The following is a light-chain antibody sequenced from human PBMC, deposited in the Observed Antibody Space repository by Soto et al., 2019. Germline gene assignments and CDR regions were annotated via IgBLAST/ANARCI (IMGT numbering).Light chain of an antibody. Sequence: AIRMTQSPSSLSASTGDRVTITCRASQGISSYLAWYQQKPGKAPKLLIYAASTLQSGVPSRFSGSGSGTDFTLTISCLQSEDFATYYCQQYETYFRYTFGQGTKV. CDR1: QGISSY. J-gene: IGKJ2*01. CDR3: QQYETYFRYT. CDR2: AAS. V-gene: IGKV1-8*01.